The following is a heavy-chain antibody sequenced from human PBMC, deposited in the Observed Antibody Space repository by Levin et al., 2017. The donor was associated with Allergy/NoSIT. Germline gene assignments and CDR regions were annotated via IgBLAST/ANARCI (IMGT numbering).Heavy chain of an antibody. Sequence: ASVKVSCKASGYTFTDYDLSWVRQAAGHGLEWLGWVNPTTANTGHAQKFQGRVTMTINTSDSTAYMDLSRLRPEDTAVYYCASSSADNDFWIGYYPKPYSYYGMDVWGQGTTVTVSS. CDR3: ASSSADNDFWIGYYPKPYSYYGMDV. CDR2: VNPTTANT. V-gene: IGHV1-8*01. CDR1: GYTFTDYD. D-gene: IGHD3-3*01. J-gene: IGHJ6*02.